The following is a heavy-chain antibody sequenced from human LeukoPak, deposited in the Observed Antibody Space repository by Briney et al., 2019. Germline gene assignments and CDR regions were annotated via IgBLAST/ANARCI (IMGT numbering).Heavy chain of an antibody. D-gene: IGHD3-9*01. CDR3: AKWGDYDVLTGYYVSDY. CDR2: ITGSGGNT. J-gene: IGHJ4*02. Sequence: PGGSLRLSCAASGFTFSNYAMSWVHQAPGKGLEWVSAITGSGGNTYYADSVKGRFTISRDNSKNTVFLQMNSLRAEDTAVYYCAKWGDYDVLTGYYVSDYWGQGTLVTVS. CDR1: GFTFSNYA. V-gene: IGHV3-23*01.